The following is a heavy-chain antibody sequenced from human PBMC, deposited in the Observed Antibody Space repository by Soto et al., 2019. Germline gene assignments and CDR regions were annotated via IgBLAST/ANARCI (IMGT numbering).Heavy chain of an antibody. V-gene: IGHV4-39*01. J-gene: IGHJ5*02. CDR3: ASLGYGDYSGWFAP. D-gene: IGHD4-17*01. Sequence: QLQLQESGPGLVKPSETLSLTCTVSGGSISSSSYYWGWIRQPPGKGLEWIGSIYYSGSTYYNPSHKTGATIPVDTSKTQSPRKLSSGPAADTAVYYWASLGYGDYSGWFAPWGQGTLVTVSS. CDR2: IYYSGST. CDR1: GGSISSSSYY.